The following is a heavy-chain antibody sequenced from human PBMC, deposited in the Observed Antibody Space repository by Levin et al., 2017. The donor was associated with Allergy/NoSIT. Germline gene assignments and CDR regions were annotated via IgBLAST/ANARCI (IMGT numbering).Heavy chain of an antibody. CDR1: GFTFSSYW. Sequence: GGSLRLSCAASGFTFSSYWMHWVRQAPGKGLVWVSRINSDGSSTSYADSVKGRFTISRDNAKNTLYLQMNSLRAEDTAVYYCASIGDYYYYGMDVWGQGTTVTVSS. J-gene: IGHJ6*02. CDR2: INSDGSST. D-gene: IGHD3-10*01. V-gene: IGHV3-74*01. CDR3: ASIGDYYYYGMDV.